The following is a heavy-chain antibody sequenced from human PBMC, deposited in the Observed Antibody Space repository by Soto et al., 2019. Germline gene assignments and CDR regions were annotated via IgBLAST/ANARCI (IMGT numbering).Heavy chain of an antibody. CDR1: GFTFSSSA. V-gene: IGHV3-23*01. CDR3: AKCSVGTVRTSGWCNWFDP. D-gene: IGHD6-19*01. J-gene: IGHJ5*02. Sequence: EVRLLESGGGLVQPGGSRRLSCAASGFTFSSSAMNWVRQAPGKGLEWVSSIRVGGGDTFYADSVRGRFTVSRDISRNTLYLQMNSLRAEDTAIYYCAKCSVGTVRTSGWCNWFDPWGQGPLVTVSS. CDR2: IRVGGGDT.